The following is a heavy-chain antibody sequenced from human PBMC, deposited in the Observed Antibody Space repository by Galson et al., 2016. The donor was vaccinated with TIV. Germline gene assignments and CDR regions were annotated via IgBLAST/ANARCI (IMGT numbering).Heavy chain of an antibody. CDR2: IRYDGKSQ. CDR3: AKLSGYNGDWDAFDV. D-gene: IGHD4-17*01. J-gene: IGHJ3*01. CDR1: GFTFNSNG. V-gene: IGHV3-30*02. Sequence: SLRLSCAASGFTFNSNGIHWVRQTPGKGLDWVAFIRYDGKSQFYGDSVKGRFTVSRDRSTNTMYLQMNNVRPDDTALYYCAKLSGYNGDWDAFDVWGQGTMVIVSS.